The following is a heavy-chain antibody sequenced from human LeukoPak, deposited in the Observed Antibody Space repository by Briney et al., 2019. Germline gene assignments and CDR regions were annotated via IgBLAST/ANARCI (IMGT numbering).Heavy chain of an antibody. CDR1: GYSISSGYY. J-gene: IGHJ4*02. V-gene: IGHV4-38-2*02. CDR2: IYHSGST. CDR3: ARVRSSTFGGDY. D-gene: IGHD3-16*01. Sequence: SETLSLTCTVSGYSISSGYYWGWIRQPPGKGLEWIGSIYHSGSTYYNPSLKSRVTISVDTSKNPFSLKLSSVTAADTAVYYCARVRSSTFGGDYWGQGTLVTVSS.